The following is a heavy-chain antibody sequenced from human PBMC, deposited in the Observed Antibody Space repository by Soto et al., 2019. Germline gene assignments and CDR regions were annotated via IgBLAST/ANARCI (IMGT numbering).Heavy chain of an antibody. V-gene: IGHV1-2*04. CDR2: INPNSGGT. Sequence: QVQLVQSGAEVKKPGASVKVSCKASGYTFTGYYMHWVRQAPGQGLEWMGWINPNSGGTNYAQKFQGWVTMTRDTSISTAYMELSRLRSDDTAVYYCARDGAECSGGSCYSYYYGMDVWGQGTTVTVSS. CDR1: GYTFTGYY. CDR3: ARDGAECSGGSCYSYYYGMDV. J-gene: IGHJ6*02. D-gene: IGHD2-15*01.